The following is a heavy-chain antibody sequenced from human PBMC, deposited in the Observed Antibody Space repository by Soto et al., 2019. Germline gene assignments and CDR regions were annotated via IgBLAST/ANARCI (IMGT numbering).Heavy chain of an antibody. CDR1: GGTFSSYA. V-gene: IGHV1-69*01. Sequence: QVQLVQSGAEVKKPGSSVKVSCKASGGTFSSYAISWVRQAPEQGLEWMGGIIPIFGTANYAQKFQGRVTITADESTSTAYMELSSLRSEDTAVYYCARDDIVVVPAAIHYYGMDVWGQGTTVTVSS. CDR2: IIPIFGTA. J-gene: IGHJ6*02. D-gene: IGHD2-2*01. CDR3: ARDDIVVVPAAIHYYGMDV.